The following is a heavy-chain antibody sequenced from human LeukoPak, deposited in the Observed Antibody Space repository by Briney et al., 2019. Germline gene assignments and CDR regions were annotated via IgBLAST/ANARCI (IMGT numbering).Heavy chain of an antibody. Sequence: SSETLSLTCTVSGGSISSSGYYWGWIRQPPGQGLEWIGSIYYSGSTYYYPSLKSRVTISVDTSKNQFSLKLSSVTAADTAVYYCAREGGYGSGGLDYWGQGTLVTVSS. CDR3: AREGGYGSGGLDY. D-gene: IGHD3-10*01. CDR1: GGSISSSGYY. CDR2: IYYSGST. J-gene: IGHJ4*02. V-gene: IGHV4-39*02.